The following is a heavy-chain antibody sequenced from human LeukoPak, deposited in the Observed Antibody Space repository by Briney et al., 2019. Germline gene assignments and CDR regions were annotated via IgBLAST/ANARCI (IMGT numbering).Heavy chain of an antibody. D-gene: IGHD5-12*01. Sequence: SETLSLTCAVSGGSFSGYYWSWIRQPPGKGLEWIGEISHSGSTNYSPSLKSRVTISVDTSKKQFSLNLSSVTAADTAVYYCARALVRATMVWYFDLWGRGTLVSVSS. V-gene: IGHV4-34*01. CDR3: ARALVRATMVWYFDL. J-gene: IGHJ2*01. CDR1: GGSFSGYY. CDR2: ISHSGST.